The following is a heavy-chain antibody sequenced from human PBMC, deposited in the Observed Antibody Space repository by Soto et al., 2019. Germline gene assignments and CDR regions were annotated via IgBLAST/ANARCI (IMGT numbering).Heavy chain of an antibody. V-gene: IGHV3-23*01. CDR2: ISGSGGST. CDR1: GFTFSSYA. Sequence: GSLRLSCAASGFTFSSYAMSWVRQAPGKGLEWVSAISGSGGSTYYADSVKGRFTISRDNSKNTLYLQMNSLRAEDTAVYYCANRLHYYDSSGRVYWGQGTLVTVSS. J-gene: IGHJ4*02. D-gene: IGHD3-22*01. CDR3: ANRLHYYDSSGRVY.